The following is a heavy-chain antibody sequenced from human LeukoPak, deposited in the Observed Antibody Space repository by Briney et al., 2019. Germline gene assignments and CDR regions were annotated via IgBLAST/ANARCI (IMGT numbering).Heavy chain of an antibody. J-gene: IGHJ4*02. CDR3: ASGLAVAVFGLDY. Sequence: SETLSLTCAVYGGSFSGYYWSWIRQPTGKGLEWIGRIYTSGSTNYNPSLKSRVTMSIDTSKNQFSLKLSSVTAADTAVYYCASGLAVAVFGLDYWGQGTLVTVSS. V-gene: IGHV4-59*10. CDR2: IYTSGST. D-gene: IGHD6-19*01. CDR1: GGSFSGYY.